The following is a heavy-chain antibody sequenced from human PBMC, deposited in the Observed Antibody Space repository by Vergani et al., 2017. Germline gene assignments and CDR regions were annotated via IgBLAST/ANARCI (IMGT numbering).Heavy chain of an antibody. CDR2: IIPIFGIA. D-gene: IGHD6-13*01. Sequence: QVQLVQSGAEVKKPGSSVKVSCKASGGTFSSYAISWVRQAPGQGLEWMGGIIPIFGIANYAQKFQGRVTITADKSTSTAYMELSSLRSEDTAVYYCARETGSSWPSDDAFDIWGQGTMVTVSS. CDR1: GGTFSSYA. J-gene: IGHJ3*02. CDR3: ARETGSSWPSDDAFDI. V-gene: IGHV1-69*17.